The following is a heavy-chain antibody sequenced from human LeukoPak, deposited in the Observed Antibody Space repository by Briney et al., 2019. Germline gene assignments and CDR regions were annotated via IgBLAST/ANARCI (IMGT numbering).Heavy chain of an antibody. CDR3: AKAAEWLLAYYYYYMDV. V-gene: IGHV3-30*02. J-gene: IGHJ6*03. D-gene: IGHD3-3*01. CDR1: GFTFSSYG. CDR2: IRYDGSNK. Sequence: GGSLRLSCAASGFTFSSYGMHWVRQAPGKGLEWVAFIRYDGSNKYYADSVKGRFTIPRDNSKNTLYLQMNSLRAEDTAVYYCAKAAEWLLAYYYYYMDVWGKGTTVTVSS.